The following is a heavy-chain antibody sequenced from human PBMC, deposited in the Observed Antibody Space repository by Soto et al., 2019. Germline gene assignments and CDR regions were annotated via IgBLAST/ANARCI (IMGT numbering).Heavy chain of an antibody. J-gene: IGHJ5*02. CDR1: GYTFTALY. D-gene: IGHD6-25*01. CDR3: TPLRLDP. Sequence: QVQLVQSGAEVKKPGASVKVSCKASGYTFTALYMNWVRQVPGQGLEWMGWINPSNGVTKHAQKFQDRVTMTRDTSINTAYMELSRLTSDDTAVYYCTPLRLDPWGQGTLVTVSS. V-gene: IGHV1-2*02. CDR2: INPSNGVT.